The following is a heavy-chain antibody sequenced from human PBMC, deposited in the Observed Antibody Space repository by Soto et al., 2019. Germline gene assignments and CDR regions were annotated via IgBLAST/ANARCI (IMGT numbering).Heavy chain of an antibody. CDR1: GGSISSLTYP. CDR2: FYYSENT. CDR3: AKLAGYCSGNSCHGDYAMDV. J-gene: IGHJ6*02. D-gene: IGHD2-2*01. Sequence: SETLSLTFSLSGGSISSLTYPWGWIRHPPGKGLEWIGTFYYSENTYYNPSLKSRVTISVDTSKNQFSLKLSSVTAADTAVYYCAKLAGYCSGNSCHGDYAMDVWGQGTTVS. V-gene: IGHV4-39*01.